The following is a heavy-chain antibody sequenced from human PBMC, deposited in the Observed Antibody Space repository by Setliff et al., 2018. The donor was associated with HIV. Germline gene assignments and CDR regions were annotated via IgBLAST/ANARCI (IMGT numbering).Heavy chain of an antibody. J-gene: IGHJ4*01. Sequence: PGGSLRLSCAASGFTFRTFGMNWVRQAPGNGLEWVSSISSGGNYMYYADSVKGRFTVSRDNAKNSLYLQMNRLRAEDTAVYFCATLRWLRSKHSDYWGQGILVTVSS. CDR2: ISSGGNYM. CDR1: GFTFRTFG. CDR3: ATLRWLRSKHSDY. D-gene: IGHD5-12*01. V-gene: IGHV3-21*01.